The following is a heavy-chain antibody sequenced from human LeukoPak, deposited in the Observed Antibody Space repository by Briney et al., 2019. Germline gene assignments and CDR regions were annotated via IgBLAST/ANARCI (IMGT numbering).Heavy chain of an antibody. CDR2: IGGTHSNI. CDR3: ARDQLQWLVRWGVDY. CDR1: GFTFSIYS. V-gene: IGHV3-48*02. Sequence: GGSLRLSCAASGFTFSIYSMNWVRQAPGKGLEWVSYIGGTHSNIYYADSVKGRFTISRDDAKNSLYLQMNSLRDEDTAVYYCARDQLQWLVRWGVDYWGQGTLVTVSS. D-gene: IGHD6-19*01. J-gene: IGHJ4*02.